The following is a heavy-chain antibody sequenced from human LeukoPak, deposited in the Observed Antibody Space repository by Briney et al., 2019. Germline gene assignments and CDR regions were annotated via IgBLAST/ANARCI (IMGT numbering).Heavy chain of an antibody. CDR1: GFTFRNYL. V-gene: IGHV3-23*01. CDR2: ISSTGGTI. D-gene: IGHD6-13*01. Sequence: GGSLRLSCAASGFTFRNYLMNWVRQAPGKGLEWVSFISSTGGTIYYADSVKGRFTISRDNSKNTLYLQMNSLRAEDTAVYYCAKDLLSSRSGSSWYFDYWGQGTLVTVSS. CDR3: AKDLLSSRSGSSWYFDY. J-gene: IGHJ4*02.